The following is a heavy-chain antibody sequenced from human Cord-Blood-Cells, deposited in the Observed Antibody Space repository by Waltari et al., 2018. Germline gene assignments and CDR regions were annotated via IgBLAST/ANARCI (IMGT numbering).Heavy chain of an antibody. V-gene: IGHV3-7*01. Sequence: EVQLVESGGGLVQPGGSLRLSGAASGLTFSSYWMSWVRQAPGKGLEWVANIKQDGSEKYYVDSVKGRFTISRDNAKNSLYLQMNSLRAEDTAVYYCARSYYDSSGYFDYWGQGTLVTVSS. CDR2: IKQDGSEK. CDR3: ARSYYDSSGYFDY. D-gene: IGHD3-22*01. CDR1: GLTFSSYW. J-gene: IGHJ4*02.